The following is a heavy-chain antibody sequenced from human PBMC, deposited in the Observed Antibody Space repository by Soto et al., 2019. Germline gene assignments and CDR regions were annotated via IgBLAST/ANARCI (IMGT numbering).Heavy chain of an antibody. V-gene: IGHV3-30*02. CDR3: VKGRGPQTLDY. D-gene: IGHD3-10*01. CDR2: VWDDGSNK. CDR1: GFDFRGDL. J-gene: IGHJ4*02. Sequence: QVHLAEAGGGVVQPGGSLRLSCVASGFDFRGDLMHWVRQSPGKGLEWVAYVWDDGSNKMYAASVQGRFTISRDNSKQTLYFQMNRPSDNDPAVYYCVKGRGPQTLDYWGQGTHVTVSS.